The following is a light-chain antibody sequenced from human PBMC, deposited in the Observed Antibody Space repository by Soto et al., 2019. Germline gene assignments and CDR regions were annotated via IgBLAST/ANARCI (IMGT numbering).Light chain of an antibody. Sequence: DIQMTQSPSSLSASVGDRVTITCRASQGISNYLAWYQQKPGKVPKLLIYAASTLQSGVPSRFSGSGSGTXXXXTIRSLQPEDVATYYCQKYTSAPFPFGPGTKVDIK. CDR3: QKYTSAPFP. CDR1: QGISNY. V-gene: IGKV1-27*01. CDR2: AAS. J-gene: IGKJ3*01.